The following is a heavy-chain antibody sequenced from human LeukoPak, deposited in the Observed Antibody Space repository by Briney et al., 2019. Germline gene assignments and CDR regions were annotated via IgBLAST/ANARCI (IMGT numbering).Heavy chain of an antibody. CDR2: IYYSGST. D-gene: IGHD5-12*01. Sequence: PSETLSLTCTVSGGSISSSSYYWGWIRQPPGKGLEWIGSIYYSGSTYYNPSLKSRVTISVDTSKNQFSLKLSSVTAADTAVYYCARANSGYDSIGFDYWGQGTLVTVSS. J-gene: IGHJ4*02. CDR1: GGSISSSSYY. CDR3: ARANSGYDSIGFDY. V-gene: IGHV4-39*07.